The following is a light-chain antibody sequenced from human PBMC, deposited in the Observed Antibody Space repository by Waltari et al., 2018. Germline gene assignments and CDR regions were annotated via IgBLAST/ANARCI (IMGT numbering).Light chain of an antibody. Sequence: IVLTQSPGTLSLSPGERATLPCRASQSVGKYLAWYQQKPGQAPRLLIFGASSRAAGIPDRFSGSGSGADFSLTISRLEPEDFAVYYCQHHVRLPATFGQGTKVEI. CDR1: QSVGKY. CDR2: GAS. V-gene: IGKV3-20*01. CDR3: QHHVRLPAT. J-gene: IGKJ1*01.